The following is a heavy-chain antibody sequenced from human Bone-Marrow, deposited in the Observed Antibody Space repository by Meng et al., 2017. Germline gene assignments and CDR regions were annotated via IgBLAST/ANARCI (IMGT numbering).Heavy chain of an antibody. CDR1: GITFRNLW. D-gene: IGHD2-21*02. V-gene: IGHV3-15*01. J-gene: IGHJ3*02. CDR3: TTVWHSVVVTAVRYIFNI. CDR2: IKTKTDGGTT. Sequence: GGSLRLSCVASGITFRNLWMTWVRQAPGKGLEWVGRIKTKTDGGTTDYAAPVNGRFTISRDDSKNTRYLQMNSLKTEDTAVYYCTTVWHSVVVTAVRYIFNIWGQGTMVTVSS.